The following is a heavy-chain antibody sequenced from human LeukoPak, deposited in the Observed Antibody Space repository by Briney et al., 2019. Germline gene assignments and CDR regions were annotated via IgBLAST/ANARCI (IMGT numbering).Heavy chain of an antibody. CDR3: ARLLGSSGWYGGNWFDP. V-gene: IGHV1-2*02. Sequence: GASVKVSCKASGGTFSSYAISWVRQAPGQGLEWMGWINPNSGGTNYAQKFQGRVTMTRDTSISTAYMELSRLRSDDTAVYYCARLLGSSGWYGGNWFDPWGQGTLVTVSS. CDR1: GGTFSSYA. J-gene: IGHJ5*02. CDR2: INPNSGGT. D-gene: IGHD6-19*01.